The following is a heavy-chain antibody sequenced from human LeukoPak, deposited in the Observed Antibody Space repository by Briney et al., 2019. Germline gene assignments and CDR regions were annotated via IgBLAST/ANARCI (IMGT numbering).Heavy chain of an antibody. V-gene: IGHV3-23*01. CDR3: AKHFSVTSKSFDY. J-gene: IGHJ4*02. Sequence: GGSLRLSCAASGFTFSSYAMHWVRQAPGKGLEWVSAISGSGGNTYYADSVKGRFTISRDNSKNTLYLQMNSLRAEDTAVYYCAKHFSVTSKSFDYWGQGTLVTVSS. CDR2: ISGSGGNT. D-gene: IGHD4-17*01. CDR1: GFTFSSYA.